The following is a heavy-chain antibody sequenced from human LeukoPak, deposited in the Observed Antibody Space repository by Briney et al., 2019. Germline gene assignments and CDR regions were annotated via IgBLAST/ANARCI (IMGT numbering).Heavy chain of an antibody. D-gene: IGHD6-19*01. CDR1: GFIFRSYS. J-gene: IGHJ4*02. V-gene: IGHV3-21*04. CDR2: ISSDSNYI. CDR3: AKAPHSSGWYYFDY. Sequence: GGSLRLSCAASGFIFRSYSLNWVRQAPGKGLEWVSSISSDSNYIYYADSVKGRFTISRDNAKNTLYLQMNSLRAEDTAVYYCAKAPHSSGWYYFDYWGQGTLVTVSS.